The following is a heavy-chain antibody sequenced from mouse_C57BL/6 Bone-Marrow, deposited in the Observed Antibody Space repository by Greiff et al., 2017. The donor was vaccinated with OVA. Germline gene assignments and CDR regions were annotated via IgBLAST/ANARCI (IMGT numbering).Heavy chain of an antibody. J-gene: IGHJ2*01. V-gene: IGHV1-50*01. CDR1: GYTFTSYW. CDR2: IDPSDSHT. Sequence: QVQLQQPGAELVKPGASVKLSCKASGYTFTSYWMQWVKQRPGQGLEWIGEIDPSDSHTNYNQKFQGKATLTVDTSSSTAYMQLSSLASEDSAVYYSAKAYGSSYVDCWGQGTTLTVSS. D-gene: IGHD1-1*01. CDR3: AKAYGSSYVDC.